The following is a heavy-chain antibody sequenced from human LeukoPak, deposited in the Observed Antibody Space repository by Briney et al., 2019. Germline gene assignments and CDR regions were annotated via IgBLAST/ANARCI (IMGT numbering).Heavy chain of an antibody. D-gene: IGHD3-3*01. Sequence: ASETLSLTCTVSGGSISSSSYYWGWIRQPPGKGLEWIGSIYYSGSTYYNPSLKSRVTISVDTSKNQFSLKLSSVTAAATAVYSCAGTYYDFWSGYSDYWGQGTLVTVSS. CDR1: GGSISSSSYY. J-gene: IGHJ4*02. CDR3: AGTYYDFWSGYSDY. V-gene: IGHV4-39*01. CDR2: IYYSGST.